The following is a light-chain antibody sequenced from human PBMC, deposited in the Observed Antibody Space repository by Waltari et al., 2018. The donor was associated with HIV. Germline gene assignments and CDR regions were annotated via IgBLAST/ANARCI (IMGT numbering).Light chain of an antibody. CDR3: QQYKSYPIT. Sequence: DIQMTQSPSSLSASVGDRVTITCRASQGINNYLVWFQQKPGKALKSLIYAASSLQSGVPSKVSGSGSGTDFTLTISSLQPEDFATYYCQQYKSYPITFGQGTRLEIK. CDR2: AAS. J-gene: IGKJ5*01. V-gene: IGKV1-16*02. CDR1: QGINNY.